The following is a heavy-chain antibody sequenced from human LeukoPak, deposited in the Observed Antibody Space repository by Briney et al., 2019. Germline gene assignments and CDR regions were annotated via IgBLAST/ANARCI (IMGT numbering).Heavy chain of an antibody. Sequence: SETLSLTCTVSGGSISSYYWSWIRHPPGKGLEWIGYIYYSGSTNYNPSLKSRVTISIYTSKNQFSLNLSSVTAADTAVYYCATGYYYDSTGFFDYWGQGILVTVSS. J-gene: IGHJ4*02. CDR1: GGSISSYY. CDR3: ATGYYYDSTGFFDY. V-gene: IGHV4-59*01. D-gene: IGHD3-22*01. CDR2: IYYSGST.